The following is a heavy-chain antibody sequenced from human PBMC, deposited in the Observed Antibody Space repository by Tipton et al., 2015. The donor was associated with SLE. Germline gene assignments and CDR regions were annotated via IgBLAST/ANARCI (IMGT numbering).Heavy chain of an antibody. V-gene: IGHV3-48*03. D-gene: IGHD3-10*01. CDR3: ARDLMYDSGSYWAFDM. CDR1: GFTFSNYE. Sequence: SLRLSCAASGFTFSNYEMNWVRQAPGKGLEWVSYISSSGSSINYADSVKGRVTISRDNAKNSLYLQMNSLRAEDTAVYYCARDLMYDSGSYWAFDMWGQGTMVTVSS. J-gene: IGHJ3*02. CDR2: ISSSGSSI.